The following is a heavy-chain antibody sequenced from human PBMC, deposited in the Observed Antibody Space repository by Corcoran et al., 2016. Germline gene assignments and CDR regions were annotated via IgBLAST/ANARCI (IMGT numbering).Heavy chain of an antibody. CDR1: GYTFTSYA. CDR2: INAGNGNT. CDR3: ARDWDSYGHHSFDY. V-gene: IGHV1-3*01. Sequence: QVQLVQSGAEVNKPGASVKVSCKASGYTFTSYAMHWVRQAPGQRLEWMGWINAGNGNTKYSQKFQGRVTITRDTAASTAYMELSSLRSEDTAVYYCARDWDSYGHHSFDYWGQGTLVTVSS. D-gene: IGHD5-18*01. J-gene: IGHJ4*02.